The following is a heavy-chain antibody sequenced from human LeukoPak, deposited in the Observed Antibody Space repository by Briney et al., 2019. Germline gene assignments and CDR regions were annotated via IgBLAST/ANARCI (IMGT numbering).Heavy chain of an antibody. CDR2: ISYDGSNK. Sequence: GGSLRLSCAASGFTFSSYAMHWVRQAPGKGLEWVAVISYDGSNKYYADSVKGRFTISRDNSMNTLYLQMNSLRAEDTAVYYCARDVILTPTMIDYWGQGTLVTVSS. D-gene: IGHD5-12*01. CDR3: ARDVILTPTMIDY. V-gene: IGHV3-30-3*01. CDR1: GFTFSSYA. J-gene: IGHJ4*02.